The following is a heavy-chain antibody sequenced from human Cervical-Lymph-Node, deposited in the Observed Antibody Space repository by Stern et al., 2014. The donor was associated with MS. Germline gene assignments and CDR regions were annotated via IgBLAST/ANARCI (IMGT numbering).Heavy chain of an antibody. V-gene: IGHV1-69*17. CDR2: IIRMLGIA. Sequence: VQLVESGAEVTKPGSSVKVSCKASGGTFSSYAIRWVRQAPGQGLEWMGGIIRMLGIANYAQKFQDRVTIAADKSTSTAYMDLSSLRSEDTAVYYCARDGGGVDIWGPGTMVTVAS. CDR3: ARDGGGVDI. CDR1: GGTFSSYA. D-gene: IGHD2-8*02. J-gene: IGHJ3*02.